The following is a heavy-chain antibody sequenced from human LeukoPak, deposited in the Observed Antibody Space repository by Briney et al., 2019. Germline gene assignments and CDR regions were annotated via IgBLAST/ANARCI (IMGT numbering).Heavy chain of an antibody. Sequence: PGGSLRLSCAASGFTFSYYGMHWVRQAPGKGLDWVTFIGYDGTDKYYADSVKGRFTISRDNSKNTLSLHMNSLRAEDTAVYYCARDLTYNSWYYFDSWGQGTLVTVSS. CDR3: ARDLTYNSWYYFDS. CDR1: GFTFSYYG. CDR2: IGYDGTDK. D-gene: IGHD6-13*01. V-gene: IGHV3-30*02. J-gene: IGHJ4*02.